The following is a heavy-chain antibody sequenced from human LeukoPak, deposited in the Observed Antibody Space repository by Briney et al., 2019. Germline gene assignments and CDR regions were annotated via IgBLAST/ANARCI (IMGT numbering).Heavy chain of an antibody. CDR2: IYYSGST. D-gene: IGHD3-10*01. J-gene: IGHJ4*02. CDR3: ARVVWFGELHFDY. V-gene: IGHV4-39*07. CDR1: GGSISSSSYY. Sequence: SETLSLTCTVSGGSISSSSYYWGWIRQSPGKGLEWIGSIYYSGSTYYNPSLKSRVTISVDTSKNQFSLKLSSVTAADTAVYYCARVVWFGELHFDYWGQGTLVTVSS.